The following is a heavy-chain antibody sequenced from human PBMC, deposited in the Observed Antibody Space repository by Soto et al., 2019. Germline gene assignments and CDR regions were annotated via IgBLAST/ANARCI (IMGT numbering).Heavy chain of an antibody. CDR2: IWYDGSNK. CDR1: GFTFSSYG. D-gene: IGHD2-2*01. CDR3: ARGKEYCSSSSCCYTLVYYYYYGMDV. V-gene: IGHV3-33*01. Sequence: AGGSLRLSCAASGFTFSSYGMHWVRQAPGKGLEWVAVIWYDGSNKYYADSVKGRFTISRDNSKNTLYLQMNSLRAEDTAVYYCARGKEYCSSSSCCYTLVYYYYYGMDVWGQGTTVTVSS. J-gene: IGHJ6*02.